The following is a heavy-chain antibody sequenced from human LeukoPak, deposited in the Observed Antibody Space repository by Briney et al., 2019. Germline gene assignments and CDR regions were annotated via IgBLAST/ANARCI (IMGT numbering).Heavy chain of an antibody. J-gene: IGHJ4*02. CDR3: ATGYYFGSGSYGYLDY. D-gene: IGHD3-10*01. Sequence: QPGGCLRLACAAAGVTVSSKYMSWARQTPGRGLQWVARIDSSGDAYTPDSVKGRFTISRDDSENTLYLQMDSLRAEDTAVYYCATGYYFGSGSYGYLDYWGQGTLVTVSS. V-gene: IGHV3-53*01. CDR1: GVTVSSKY. CDR2: IDSSGDA.